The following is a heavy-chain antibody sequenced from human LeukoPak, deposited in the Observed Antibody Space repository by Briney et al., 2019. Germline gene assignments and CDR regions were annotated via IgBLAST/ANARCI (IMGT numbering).Heavy chain of an antibody. J-gene: IGHJ4*02. CDR2: ISGGTT. V-gene: IGHV3-49*03. Sequence: GGSLRLSCTASGFTFGDYLMSWFRQAPGKGLEWIGFISGGTTEYAASVKGRFTISRDDSTSIAYLQMNSLTTEDTAVYYCSRGSGWLSVYWGQGTLVTVST. CDR1: GFTFGDYL. D-gene: IGHD6-19*01. CDR3: SRGSGWLSVY.